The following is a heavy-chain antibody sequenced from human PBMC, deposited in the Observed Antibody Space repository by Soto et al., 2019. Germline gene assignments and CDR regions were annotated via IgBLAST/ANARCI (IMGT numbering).Heavy chain of an antibody. J-gene: IGHJ6*02. V-gene: IGHV3-23*01. CDR1: GFSFNSYA. Sequence: EVQLLESGGGLVQPGGSLRLSCETSGFSFNSYAMTWVRQAPGMGLEWVAVINYNSRATFHAQSVKGRFTISRDNSRNTVFLQMDSLRAEHTAVYYCVKQRSSWKTYYCSMDVWGLGTTVIVSS. D-gene: IGHD3-10*01. CDR3: VKQRSSWKTYYCSMDV. CDR2: INYNSRAT.